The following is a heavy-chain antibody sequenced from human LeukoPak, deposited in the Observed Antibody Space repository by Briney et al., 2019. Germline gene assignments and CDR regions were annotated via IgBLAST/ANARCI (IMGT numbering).Heavy chain of an antibody. V-gene: IGHV3-23*01. CDR2: IDVTTGGS. J-gene: IGHJ4*02. Sequence: GGSLRLSCAASGFTFSTYSMSWVRQAPGKGLEWVSTIDVTTGGSYYADSVKGRFTISRDNFQNTLFLQLNSLRVDDTAVYYCAKVKYYHPYFWGQGTLVTVSS. CDR3: AKVKYYHPYF. D-gene: IGHD1-26*01. CDR1: GFTFSTYS.